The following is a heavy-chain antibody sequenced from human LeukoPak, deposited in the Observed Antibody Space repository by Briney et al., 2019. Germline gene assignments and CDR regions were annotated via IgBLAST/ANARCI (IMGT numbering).Heavy chain of an antibody. CDR3: AKSPDVAGTGRFDY. J-gene: IGHJ4*02. V-gene: IGHV3-11*03. Sequence: KPGGSLRLSCAASGFSFSDYYMSWIRQAPGKGLEWVSYISGSSSYTDYADSVKGRFTISRDNAKNSLYLQMNSLRGEDTAVYYCAKSPDVAGTGRFDYWGQGTLVSVSS. CDR1: GFSFSDYY. D-gene: IGHD6-19*01. CDR2: ISGSSSYT.